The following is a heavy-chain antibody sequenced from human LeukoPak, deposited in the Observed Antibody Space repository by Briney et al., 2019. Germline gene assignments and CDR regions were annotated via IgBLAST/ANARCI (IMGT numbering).Heavy chain of an antibody. V-gene: IGHV3-48*01. J-gene: IGHJ4*02. CDR1: GFDFNFYS. CDR2: LISGGGTI. D-gene: IGHD6-13*01. CDR3: ARGGDSSTWDFAY. Sequence: HPGGSLRLSCAASGFDFNFYSMNWVRQAPGKGLEWVSFLISGGGTIYYAGSVKGRFTISRDNVKNSLYLQMDSLRADDTAVYFCARGGDSSTWDFAYWGQGTLVTVSS.